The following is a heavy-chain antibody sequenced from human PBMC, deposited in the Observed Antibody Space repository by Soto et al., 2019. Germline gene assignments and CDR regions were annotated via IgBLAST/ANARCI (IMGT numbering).Heavy chain of an antibody. V-gene: IGHV4-59*01. CDR1: GGSIRSYF. CDR3: AVTGPAGL. J-gene: IGHJ2*01. D-gene: IGHD2-8*02. Sequence: SETLSLTCSISGGSIRSYFWSWIRQAPGKPLEWIGYVYHNGNTNYNPSLKSRLTLSVDTSTNQLSLTLKSVTAADAAVYYCAVTGPAGLWGRGTLVTVSS. CDR2: VYHNGNT.